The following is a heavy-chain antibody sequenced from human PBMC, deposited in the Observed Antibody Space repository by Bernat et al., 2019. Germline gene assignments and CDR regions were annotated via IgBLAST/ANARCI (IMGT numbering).Heavy chain of an antibody. V-gene: IGHV1-18*01. CDR1: GYTFTSYG. CDR2: ISAYNGNT. J-gene: IGHJ5*02. Sequence: QVQLVQSGAEVKKPGASVKVSCKASGYTFTSYGISWVRQAPGQGLEWMGWISAYNGNTNYAQKLQGRVTMTTDTSTNTAYMELRSLRSDDTAVYYCARVGVLRYFDWLPNWFDPWGQGTLVTVSS. CDR3: ARVGVLRYFDWLPNWFDP. D-gene: IGHD3-9*01.